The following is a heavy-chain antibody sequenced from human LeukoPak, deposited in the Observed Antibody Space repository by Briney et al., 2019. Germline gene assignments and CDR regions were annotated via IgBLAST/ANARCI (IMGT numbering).Heavy chain of an antibody. CDR2: INPNSGGT. D-gene: IGHD6-19*01. Sequence: ASVKVSCKASGYTFTGYDMHWVRQAPGQGLEWMGWINPNSGGTNYAQKFQGRVTMTRDTSISTAYMELSRLRSDDTAVYYCARDSVSIAVAGTPDYWGQGTLVTVSS. CDR1: GYTFTGYD. CDR3: ARDSVSIAVAGTPDY. J-gene: IGHJ4*02. V-gene: IGHV1-2*02.